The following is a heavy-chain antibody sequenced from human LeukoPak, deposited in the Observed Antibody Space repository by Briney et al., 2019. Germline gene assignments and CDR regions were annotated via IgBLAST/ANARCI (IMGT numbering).Heavy chain of an antibody. CDR3: AKALESDGDYVLNY. CDR2: ISGSGGST. CDR1: GFTFSSYE. J-gene: IGHJ4*02. D-gene: IGHD4-17*01. V-gene: IGHV3-23*01. Sequence: PGGSLRLSCAASGFTFSSYEMNWVRQAPGKGLEWVSVISGSGGSTYYADSVKGRFTISRDNSKNTLYLQMNSLRAEDTAVYYCAKALESDGDYVLNYWGQGTLVTVSS.